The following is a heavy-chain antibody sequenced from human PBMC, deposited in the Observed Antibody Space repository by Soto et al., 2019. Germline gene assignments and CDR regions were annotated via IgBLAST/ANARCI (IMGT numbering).Heavy chain of an antibody. CDR2: IDPSDSYI. CDR3: ARHMKIFYDSSGYNDAFDI. J-gene: IGHJ3*02. V-gene: IGHV5-10-1*01. Sequence: GESLKISCKGSGYSFTSYWIGWVRQMPGKGLEWMGRIDPSDSYINYSPSFQGHVTISADKSISTAYLQWSSLKASDTAMYYCARHMKIFYDSSGYNDAFDIWGQGTMVTVSS. D-gene: IGHD3-22*01. CDR1: GYSFTSYW.